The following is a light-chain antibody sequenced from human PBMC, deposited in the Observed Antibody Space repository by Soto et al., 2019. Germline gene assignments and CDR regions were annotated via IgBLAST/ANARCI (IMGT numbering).Light chain of an antibody. V-gene: IGKV1-39*01. Sequence: DIQMTQSPSSLSASVGDRVTITCRASQSITTYLNWYQQKPGKAPKLLIYAASNLQSGVPSRFSGSGSGTDFTRTISSLQPEDFATYYCQQSYCTPYTFGQGTELEIK. J-gene: IGKJ2*01. CDR1: QSITTY. CDR2: AAS. CDR3: QQSYCTPYT.